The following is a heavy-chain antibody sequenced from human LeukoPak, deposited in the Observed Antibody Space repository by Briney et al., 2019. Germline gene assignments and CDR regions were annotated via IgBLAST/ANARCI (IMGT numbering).Heavy chain of an antibody. J-gene: IGHJ6*03. V-gene: IGHV3-23*01. CDR2: ISGSGGST. CDR3: AKDEGVDSDYYYYYMDV. D-gene: IGHD5-18*01. CDR1: GFTFSSYA. Sequence: GGSLRLSCAASGFTFSSYAMSWVRQAPGKGLEWVSAISGSGGSTYYADSVKGRFTISRDNSKNTLYLQMNSLRAEDTAVYYCAKDEGVDSDYYYYYMDVWGKGTTVTVSS.